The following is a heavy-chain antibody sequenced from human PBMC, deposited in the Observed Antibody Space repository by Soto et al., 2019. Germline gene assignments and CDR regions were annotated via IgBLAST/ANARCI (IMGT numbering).Heavy chain of an antibody. CDR2: ISSDGINK. Sequence: QVQLVESGGGVVQPGRSLRLSCAASGFTFSNYAMHWVRQVPGKGLEWVTLISSDGINKYYADSVKGRFTICRDNSKNTLYLQMNSLRAEDTAVYYCARELYRPATTMVTPGYFQHWGQGTLVTVSS. CDR3: ARELYRPATTMVTPGYFQH. V-gene: IGHV3-30-3*01. D-gene: IGHD4-4*01. CDR1: GFTFSNYA. J-gene: IGHJ1*01.